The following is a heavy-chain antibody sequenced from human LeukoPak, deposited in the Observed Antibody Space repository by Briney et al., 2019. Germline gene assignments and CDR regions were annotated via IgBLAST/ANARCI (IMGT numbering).Heavy chain of an antibody. D-gene: IGHD5-12*01. CDR2: MHNSGSS. CDR3: ARSAEWLRNAFDI. J-gene: IGHJ3*02. V-gene: IGHV4-59*01. Sequence: PSETLSLTCTVSGASTSHFYWNWIRQPPGKGLEWIGYMHNSGSSKHSPSLKSRVTISIDTSKNQFSFQLTSVTAADTAMYFCARSAEWLRNAFDIWGQGTMVSVSS. CDR1: GASTSHFY.